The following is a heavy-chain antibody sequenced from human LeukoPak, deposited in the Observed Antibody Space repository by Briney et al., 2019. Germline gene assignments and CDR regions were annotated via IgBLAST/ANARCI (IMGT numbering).Heavy chain of an antibody. J-gene: IGHJ6*03. CDR2: IYYSGST. CDR1: GGSISSHY. CDR3: ARGERGYSYGLSFPYYYMDV. V-gene: IGHV4-59*11. Sequence: SETLSLTCTVSGGSISSHYWSWIRQPPGKGLEWIGYIYYSGSTNYNPSLKSRVTISVDTSKNQFSLKLSSVTAADTAVYHCARGERGYSYGLSFPYYYMDVWGKGTTVTVSS. D-gene: IGHD5-18*01.